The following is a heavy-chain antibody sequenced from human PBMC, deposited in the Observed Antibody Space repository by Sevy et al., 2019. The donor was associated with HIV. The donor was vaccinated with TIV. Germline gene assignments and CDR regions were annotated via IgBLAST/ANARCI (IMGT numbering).Heavy chain of an antibody. CDR2: IYYSGNT. J-gene: IGHJ5*02. V-gene: IGHV4-59*01. D-gene: IGHD6-13*01. Sequence: SETRSLTCTVSGGFISSYYWNWIRQPPGKGLEWIGYIYYSGNTNYNPSLKSRVTISLDMSKNQFSLKLSSVTAADTAVYYCATGVAAADNWFDPWGQGTLVTVSS. CDR3: ATGVAAADNWFDP. CDR1: GGFISSYY.